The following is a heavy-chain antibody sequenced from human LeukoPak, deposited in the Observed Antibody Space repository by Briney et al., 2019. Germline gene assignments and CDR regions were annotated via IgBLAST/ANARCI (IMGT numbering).Heavy chain of an antibody. J-gene: IGHJ2*01. Sequence: GGSLRLSCEASGFTFSTHGMNWIRQTPGKGLEWLSVISGDVQTTTYASSVKGRFTISRDNSKNTLYLEMNSLRVEDTAIYYCAKDGYYSSANHFARLHFDLWGRGTRVTVSS. CDR3: AKDGYYSSANHFARLHFDL. CDR2: ISGDVQTT. V-gene: IGHV3-23*01. D-gene: IGHD3-3*01. CDR1: GFTFSTHG.